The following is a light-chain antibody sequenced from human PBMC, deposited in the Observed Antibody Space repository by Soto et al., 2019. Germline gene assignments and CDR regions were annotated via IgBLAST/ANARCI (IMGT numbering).Light chain of an antibody. CDR2: RTS. CDR3: QQYNNWPRAT. Sequence: EIPLKQSPATLSVSPGERTTLSCTASQSISSNLAWYQQKPGQAPRLLMFRTSSRATGFPARFSSSGCGTEFNLTISSLQSEDFLVYYCQQYNNWPRATFGGGTKVDIK. J-gene: IGKJ4*01. V-gene: IGKV3-15*01. CDR1: QSISSN.